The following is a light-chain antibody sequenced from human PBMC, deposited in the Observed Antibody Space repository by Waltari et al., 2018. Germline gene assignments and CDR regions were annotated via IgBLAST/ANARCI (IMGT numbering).Light chain of an antibody. CDR3: HQSDDTPRT. CDR1: QYISTY. J-gene: IGKJ1*01. Sequence: DFQMTQSPSSLSASVGDRVTITCRASQYISTYLNWYQPKPGKGPKLLIYAASTLQSGVPSRFSGSRSGTDFTFTISSLQLEDLATYDCHQSDDTPRTFGQGAKVEVK. V-gene: IGKV1-39*01. CDR2: AAS.